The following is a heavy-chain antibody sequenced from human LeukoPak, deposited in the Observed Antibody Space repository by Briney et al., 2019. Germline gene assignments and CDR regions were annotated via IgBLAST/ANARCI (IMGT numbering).Heavy chain of an antibody. CDR1: GITFSRFW. D-gene: IGHD6-13*01. J-gene: IGHJ4*02. CDR2: IKPDGITK. V-gene: IGHV3-7*03. Sequence: GGSLRLSCAASGITFSRFWMTWVRQAPGKGLEWVANIKPDGITKFYVDSVKGRFTISRDNALNSLYLQMNSLRAEDTAIYYCARSIPYGTTWYGRSDYWGQGTLVTVSS. CDR3: ARSIPYGTTWYGRSDY.